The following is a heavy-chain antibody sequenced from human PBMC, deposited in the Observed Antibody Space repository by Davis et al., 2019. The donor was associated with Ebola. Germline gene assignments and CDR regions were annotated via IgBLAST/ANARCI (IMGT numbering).Heavy chain of an antibody. CDR3: VRAKDYYDSNGAFDI. CDR2: IWYDGSRK. J-gene: IGHJ3*02. D-gene: IGHD3-22*01. CDR1: GFNFRSYG. V-gene: IGHV3-33*01. Sequence: GESLKISCAASGFNFRSYGMHWVRQAPDKGLEWVAVIWYDGSRKYYGDSVKGRFTISRDNSNNLLYLQMNSLRAEDTAVYYCVRAKDYYDSNGAFDIWGQGTMVTVSS.